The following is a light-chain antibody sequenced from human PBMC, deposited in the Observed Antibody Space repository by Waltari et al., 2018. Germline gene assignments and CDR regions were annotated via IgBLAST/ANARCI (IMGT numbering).Light chain of an antibody. Sequence: DIQMTQSPSSLSASVGDRVTITCRASQSISSYLSWYQQKPGKVPKLVIYAASSLQSGVPSRFSGSGSGTDFTLTISSLQPEDFATYYCQQSYSTPITFGQGTRLEIK. CDR1: QSISSY. V-gene: IGKV1-39*01. J-gene: IGKJ5*01. CDR2: AAS. CDR3: QQSYSTPIT.